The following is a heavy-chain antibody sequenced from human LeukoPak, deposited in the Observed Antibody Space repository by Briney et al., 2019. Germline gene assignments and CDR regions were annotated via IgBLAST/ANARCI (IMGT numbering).Heavy chain of an antibody. CDR2: IHFSGTT. D-gene: IGHD3-10*01. CDR3: ARHYYGSGSYYRPHPYFDY. CDR1: GGSISRSNYY. J-gene: IGHJ4*02. V-gene: IGHV4-39*01. Sequence: TSETLSLTCTVSGGSISRSNYYWGWIRQPPGKGLEWIGSIHFSGTTYYTPSLKSRVTISVDTPKNQFSLKLSSVTAADTAVYYCARHYYGSGSYYRPHPYFDYWGQGTLVTVSS.